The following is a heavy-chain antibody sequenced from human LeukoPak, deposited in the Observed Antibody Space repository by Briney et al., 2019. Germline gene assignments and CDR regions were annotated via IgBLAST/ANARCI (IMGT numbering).Heavy chain of an antibody. J-gene: IGHJ3*02. CDR1: GGSISSYY. CDR2: ISNGGST. CDR3: VRLQPNTGEWALDI. Sequence: PSETLSLTCTVSGGSISSYYWSWIRQPPGEGLEWIGYISNGGSTNYNPSLKSRVTISVDTSKNQLSLKLSSVTAADTAVYHCVRLQPNTGEWALDIWGQGTMVSVSS. D-gene: IGHD1-1*01. V-gene: IGHV4-59*01.